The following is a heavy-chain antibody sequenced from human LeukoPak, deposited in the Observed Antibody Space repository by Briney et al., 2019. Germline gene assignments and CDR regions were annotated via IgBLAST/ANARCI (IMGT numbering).Heavy chain of an antibody. CDR3: ARKFCSGGSCYELDY. D-gene: IGHD2-15*01. Sequence: PGTSLRLSCAASGFSYSSYAIHWVRQAPGEGLEWVAVISNDGRKQYYTDSVKGRFTISRDNSKNTLYLQMNSLRPEDTAVYYCARKFCSGGSCYELDYWGQGTLVTVSS. J-gene: IGHJ4*02. CDR2: ISNDGRKQ. V-gene: IGHV3-30*04. CDR1: GFSYSSYA.